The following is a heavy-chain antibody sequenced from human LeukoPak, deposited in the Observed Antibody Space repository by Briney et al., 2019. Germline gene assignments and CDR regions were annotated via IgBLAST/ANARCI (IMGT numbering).Heavy chain of an antibody. CDR2: IYYSGST. Sequence: PSETLSLTCTVSGGSISSYYWSWIRQPPGKGLEWIGYIYYSGSTNYNPSLKSRVTISVDTSKNQFSLKLSSVTAADTAVYYCARGSGSYYDYHYYGMDVWGQGTTVTVSS. D-gene: IGHD1-26*01. CDR1: GGSISSYY. V-gene: IGHV4-59*08. J-gene: IGHJ6*02. CDR3: ARGSGSYYDYHYYGMDV.